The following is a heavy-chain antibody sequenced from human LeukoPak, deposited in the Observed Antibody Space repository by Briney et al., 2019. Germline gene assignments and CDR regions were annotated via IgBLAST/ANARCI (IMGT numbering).Heavy chain of an antibody. CDR1: GFTFSSYG. Sequence: GGSLRLSCAASGFTFSSYGMHWVRQAPGKGLEWVAVISYDGSNKYYADSVKGRFTISRDNSKNTLYLQMNSLRAEDTAVYYCASHGGPLRYFDWTYAFDIWGQGTMVTVSS. CDR2: ISYDGSNK. D-gene: IGHD3-9*01. CDR3: ASHGGPLRYFDWTYAFDI. V-gene: IGHV3-30*03. J-gene: IGHJ3*02.